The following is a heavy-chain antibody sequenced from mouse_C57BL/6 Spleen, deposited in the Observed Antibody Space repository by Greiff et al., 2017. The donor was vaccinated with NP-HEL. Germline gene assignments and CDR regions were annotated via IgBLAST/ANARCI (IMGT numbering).Heavy chain of an antibody. CDR2: IHPNSGST. V-gene: IGHV1-64*01. CDR1: GYTFTSYW. CDR3: ARSDYSNEFDY. J-gene: IGHJ2*01. Sequence: VQLQQPGAELVKPGASVKLSCKASGYTFTSYWMHWVKQRPGQGLEWIGMIHPNSGSTNYNEKFKSKATLTVDKSSSTAYMQLSSLTSEDAAVYYCARSDYSNEFDYWGQGTTLTVSS. D-gene: IGHD2-12*01.